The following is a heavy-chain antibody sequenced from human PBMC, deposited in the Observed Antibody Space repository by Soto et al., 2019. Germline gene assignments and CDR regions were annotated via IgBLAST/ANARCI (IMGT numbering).Heavy chain of an antibody. CDR2: IYYSGST. CDR3: ARFSGSYYYGMDV. Sequence: SETLSLTCTVSGGSISSSSYYWGWIRQPPGKGLEWIGSIYYSGSTYYNPSLKSRVTISVDTSKNQFSLKLSSVTAADTAVYYCARFSGSYYYGMDVWGQGTTVT. CDR1: GGSISSSSYY. D-gene: IGHD1-26*01. J-gene: IGHJ6*02. V-gene: IGHV4-39*01.